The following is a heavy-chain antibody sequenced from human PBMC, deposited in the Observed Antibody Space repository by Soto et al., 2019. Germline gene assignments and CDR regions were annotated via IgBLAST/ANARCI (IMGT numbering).Heavy chain of an antibody. CDR1: GFTFSSYG. Sequence: GGSLRLSCAASGFTFSSYGMHWVRQAPGKGLEWVAVISYDGSNKYYADSVKGRFTISRDNSKNTLYLQMNSLRAEDTAVYYCVKSRATTAPYFDYWGQGTLVTVSS. D-gene: IGHD1-26*01. V-gene: IGHV3-30*18. CDR3: VKSRATTAPYFDY. J-gene: IGHJ4*02. CDR2: ISYDGSNK.